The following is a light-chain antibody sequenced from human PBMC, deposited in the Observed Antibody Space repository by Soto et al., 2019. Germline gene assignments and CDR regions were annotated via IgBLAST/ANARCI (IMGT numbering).Light chain of an antibody. CDR2: GAS. CDR3: QQYNSWPPRT. V-gene: IGKV3-15*01. Sequence: EIVMTQSPATLSLSPGERATLSCRASQSVYTDVAWYQQKPGQSPRLLIYGASTRAADMPARFRGSGSGTDFTLTISSLQSGDGGVYFFQQYNSWPPRTLGGGTQVEMK. J-gene: IGKJ4*02. CDR1: QSVYTD.